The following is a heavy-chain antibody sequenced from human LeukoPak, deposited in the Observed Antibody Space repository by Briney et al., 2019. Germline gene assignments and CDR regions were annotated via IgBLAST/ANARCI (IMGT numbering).Heavy chain of an antibody. J-gene: IGHJ6*03. CDR2: IYYSGST. V-gene: IGHV4-59*01. Sequence: SETLSLTCTVSGGSISSYYWSWIRQTPGKGLEWIGYIYYSGSTNYNPSLKSRVTISVDTSKNHFSLNLRSVTAADTAVYYCARGYYYYMDVWGKGTTVTVSS. CDR3: ARGYYYYMDV. CDR1: GGSISSYY.